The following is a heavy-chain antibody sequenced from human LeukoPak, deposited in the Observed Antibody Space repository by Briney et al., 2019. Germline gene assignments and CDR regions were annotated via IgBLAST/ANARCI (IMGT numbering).Heavy chain of an antibody. CDR3: ARGSTSVATIPGDY. D-gene: IGHD5-12*01. V-gene: IGHV4-59*01. Sequence: PSETLSLTCTVSGGSISRYYWSWIRQPPGKGLEWIGYIYYSGSTNYNPSLKSRVTISVDTSKNQFSLKLTPVTAADTAVYYCARGSTSVATIPGDYWGQGTLVTVSS. CDR1: GGSISRYY. J-gene: IGHJ4*02. CDR2: IYYSGST.